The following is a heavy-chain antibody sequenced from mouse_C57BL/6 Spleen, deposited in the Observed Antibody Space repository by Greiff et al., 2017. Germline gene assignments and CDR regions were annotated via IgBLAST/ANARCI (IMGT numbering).Heavy chain of an antibody. CDR3: AREDYYAMYY. CDR2: INYDGSST. V-gene: IGHV5-16*01. CDR1: GFTFSDYY. J-gene: IGHJ4*01. Sequence: EVMLVESEGGLVQPGSSMKLSCTASGFTFSDYYMAWVRQVPEKGLEWVANINYDGSSTYYLDSLKSRFIISRDNAKNILYLQMSSLKSEDTATYYCAREDYYAMYYWGQGTSVTVSS.